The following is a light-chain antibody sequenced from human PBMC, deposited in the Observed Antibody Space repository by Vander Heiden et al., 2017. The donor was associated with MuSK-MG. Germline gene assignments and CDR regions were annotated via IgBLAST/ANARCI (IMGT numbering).Light chain of an antibody. CDR3: QQSDSTPYT. CDR2: AAS. Sequence: DIQMTQSPSSLSASVGDRVTITCRASESISSYLNWYQQKPGKAPKFLIYAASSLQSGVPSRFSGSGSGTDFALTISSLQPEDFATYFCQQSDSTPYTFGHGTKLEIK. J-gene: IGKJ2*01. V-gene: IGKV1-39*01. CDR1: ESISSY.